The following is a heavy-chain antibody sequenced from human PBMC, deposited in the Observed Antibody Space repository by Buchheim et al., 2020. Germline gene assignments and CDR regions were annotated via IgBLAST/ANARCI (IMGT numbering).Heavy chain of an antibody. Sequence: QVQLVQSGAEMKKPGSSVKVSCKASGGTFSSYAISWVRQAPGQGLEWMGESIPMFGTANYAQRFEGRVTITADKSTSTAYMELSSLRSEDTAVYYCARDRSDGKQSSSHNYYSGMDVWGQGTT. J-gene: IGHJ6*02. CDR2: SIPMFGTA. V-gene: IGHV1-69*06. D-gene: IGHD4-23*01. CDR1: GGTFSSYA. CDR3: ARDRSDGKQSSSHNYYSGMDV.